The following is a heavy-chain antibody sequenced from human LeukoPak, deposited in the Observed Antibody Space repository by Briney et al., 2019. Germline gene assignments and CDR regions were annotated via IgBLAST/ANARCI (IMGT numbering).Heavy chain of an antibody. V-gene: IGHV3-30-3*01. CDR1: GFTFSSYA. CDR2: ISYDGGNK. CDR3: GRGELFNDFFDC. Sequence: GGSLRLSCAASGFTFSSYAMHWVRQAPGKGLEWVAVISYDGGNKYYADSVKGRFTISRDNSKNTLYLQMNSLRASDAAVYYWGRGELFNDFFDCGGRETLVTVS. D-gene: IGHD3-10*01. J-gene: IGHJ4*02.